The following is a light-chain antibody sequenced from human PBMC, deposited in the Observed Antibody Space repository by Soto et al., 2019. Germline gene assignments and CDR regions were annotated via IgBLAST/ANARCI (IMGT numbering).Light chain of an antibody. V-gene: IGKV1-5*03. Sequence: DIQMTQSPSTLSASVGDRVTITCRASQSISSWLAWYQQKPGKAPKLLIYKASSLESGVPSRFSGSGSGTEFTLTNSSLQPYDFATYYCQQYNSYWTFGQGTEVEIK. CDR1: QSISSW. CDR3: QQYNSYWT. J-gene: IGKJ1*01. CDR2: KAS.